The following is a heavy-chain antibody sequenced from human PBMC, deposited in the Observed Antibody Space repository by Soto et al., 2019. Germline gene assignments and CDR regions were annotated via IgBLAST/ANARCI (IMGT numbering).Heavy chain of an antibody. CDR3: ARAITMIVVVITIGAFDI. Sequence: PGGSLRLSCAASGFTFSSYAMHWVRQAPGKGLEWVAVISYDGSNKYYADSVKGRFTISRDNSKNTLYLQMNSLRAEDTAVYYCARAITMIVVVITIGAFDIWGQGTMVTVSS. J-gene: IGHJ3*02. CDR1: GFTFSSYA. V-gene: IGHV3-30-3*01. CDR2: ISYDGSNK. D-gene: IGHD3-22*01.